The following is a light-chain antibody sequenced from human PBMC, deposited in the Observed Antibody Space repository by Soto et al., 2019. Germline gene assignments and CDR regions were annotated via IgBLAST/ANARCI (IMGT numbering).Light chain of an antibody. CDR1: DIGGKS. CDR3: HVWDSDSDHPV. Sequence: SYELTQPPSVSVAPGETARITCGGNDIGGKSVHWYQQRPGQAPVLVIHHEIDRPSGIPERFSGSNYRNTATLSITRVDAGDEADYYCHVWDSDSDHPVFGGGTKVTVL. J-gene: IGLJ2*01. V-gene: IGLV3-21*04. CDR2: HEI.